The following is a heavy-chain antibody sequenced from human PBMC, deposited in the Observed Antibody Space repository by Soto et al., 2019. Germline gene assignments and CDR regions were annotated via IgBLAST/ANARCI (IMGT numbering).Heavy chain of an antibody. CDR3: ARLPGLTRSGYSYYFDY. Sequence: SETLSLTCTVSGDSISSGGYYWSWVRQPPGKGLEWIGYIYYSGSTSYNPSLKSRVTMAVDTSENQFSLKLSSVTAADTAVYYCARLPGLTRSGYSYYFDYWGQGTLVTVSS. CDR2: IYYSGST. CDR1: GDSISSGGYY. D-gene: IGHD3-3*01. V-gene: IGHV4-31*03. J-gene: IGHJ4*02.